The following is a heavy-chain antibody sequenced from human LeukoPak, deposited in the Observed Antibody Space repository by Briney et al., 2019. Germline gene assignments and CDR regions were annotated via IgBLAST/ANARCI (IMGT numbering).Heavy chain of an antibody. D-gene: IGHD6-19*01. CDR2: INADTGNT. J-gene: IGHJ4*02. CDR3: ARGGPNRSGWTLDY. Sequence: GAPVKVSCNGSGHTFTYYAMHWVRLAPGQGLEWMGWINADTGNTESSQKFQGRFSITWDTSATTGYMELSSLRSEDTAVYYCARGGPNRSGWTLDYSGQGTLVTVSS. CDR1: GHTFTYYA. V-gene: IGHV1-3*01.